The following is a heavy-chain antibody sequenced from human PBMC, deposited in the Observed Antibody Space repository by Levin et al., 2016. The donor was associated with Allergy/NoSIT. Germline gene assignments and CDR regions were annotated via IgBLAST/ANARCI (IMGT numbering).Heavy chain of an antibody. CDR1: GFTFSSYG. CDR3: AKDGYSSSWVPYYYYYMDV. CDR2: ISYDGSNK. D-gene: IGHD6-13*01. Sequence: GESLKISCAASGFTFSSYGMHWVRQAPGKGLEWVAVISYDGSNKYYADSVKGRFTISRDNSKNTLYLQMNSLRAEDTAVYYCAKDGYSSSWVPYYYYYMDVWGKGTTVTVSS. V-gene: IGHV3-30*18. J-gene: IGHJ6*03.